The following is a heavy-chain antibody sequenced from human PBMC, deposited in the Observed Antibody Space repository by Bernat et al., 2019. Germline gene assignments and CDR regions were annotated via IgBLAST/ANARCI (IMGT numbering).Heavy chain of an antibody. CDR3: ARYGLYKQAFDI. Sequence: QVQLVESGGGVVLPGGSLTLSCAASGFTFSSYGMHWVRQAPGKGLEWVALIRNDGSSKYYADSVKGRFTISRDNSKNTLYLQMNSLRAEDTALYYCARYGLYKQAFDIWGQGTIVTVSS. V-gene: IGHV3-30*02. J-gene: IGHJ3*02. D-gene: IGHD1-1*01. CDR1: GFTFSSYG. CDR2: IRNDGSSK.